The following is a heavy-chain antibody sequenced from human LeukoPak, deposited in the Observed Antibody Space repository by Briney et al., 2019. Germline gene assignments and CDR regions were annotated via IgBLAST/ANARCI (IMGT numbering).Heavy chain of an antibody. CDR2: IYYSGST. CDR1: GGSISSSSYY. V-gene: IGHV4-39*07. D-gene: IGHD3-16*01. J-gene: IGHJ3*02. Sequence: SETLSLTCTVSGGSISSSSYYWGWIRQPPGKGPEWIGSIYYSGSTYHNPSLKSRVTISVDTSKNQFSLKLSSVTAADTAVYYCASGYDYVWGSYADAFDIWGQGTMVTVSS. CDR3: ASGYDYVWGSYADAFDI.